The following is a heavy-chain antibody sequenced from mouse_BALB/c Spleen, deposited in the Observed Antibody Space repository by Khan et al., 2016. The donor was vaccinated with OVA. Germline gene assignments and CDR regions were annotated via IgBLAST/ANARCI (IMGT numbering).Heavy chain of an antibody. Sequence: QVQLKQSGTELVRPGVSVKISCKGSGYTFTDFTTHWMKQSHAMSLEWIGVISTYYGDADYNQKFKGKATMTVDKSSNTAYMDLARLTSEDSAIYYCARGGGGDRFLYWGQGTLVTVSA. CDR2: ISTYYGDA. CDR1: GYTFTDFT. CDR3: ARGGGGDRFLY. V-gene: IGHV1S137*01. J-gene: IGHJ3*01.